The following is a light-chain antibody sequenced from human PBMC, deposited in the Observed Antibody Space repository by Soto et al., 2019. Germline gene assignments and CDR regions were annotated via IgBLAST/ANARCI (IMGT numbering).Light chain of an antibody. CDR3: SSYTSSSTYVV. CDR1: SSDVGAYNY. Sequence: QSALTQPASVSGSPGQSFTISCTGTSSDVGAYNYVSWYQQYPGKAPKLMIYDVSNRPSGVSNRFSGSKSGNTASLTISGLQAEDEADYFCSSYTSSSTYVVFGGGTKLTVL. J-gene: IGLJ2*01. CDR2: DVS. V-gene: IGLV2-14*01.